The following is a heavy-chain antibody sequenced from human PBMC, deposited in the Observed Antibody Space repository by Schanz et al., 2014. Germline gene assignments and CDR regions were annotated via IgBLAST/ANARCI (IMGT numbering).Heavy chain of an antibody. CDR1: GYTFSNYG. J-gene: IGHJ4*02. Sequence: QGLLVQSGGEVKKPGASVKISCQASGYTFSNYGISWVRQAPGQGFEWMGRISPSSGGTNYAQNFQGRVTMTTDTSTNTVYMELGSLTSDDTAVYYCARDPGGTKTHGLWGQGTLVTVSS. CDR2: ISPSSGGT. CDR3: ARDPGGTKTHGL. D-gene: IGHD2-15*01. V-gene: IGHV1-18*01.